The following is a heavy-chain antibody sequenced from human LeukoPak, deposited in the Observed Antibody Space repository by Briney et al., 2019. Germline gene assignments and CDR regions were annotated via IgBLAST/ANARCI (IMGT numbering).Heavy chain of an antibody. CDR1: GFTFSSYS. Sequence: TGGSLRLSCAASGFTFSSYSMNWVRQAPGKGLEWVSSISSSSSYIYYADSVKGRFTISTDNAKNSLYLQMNSLRAEDTAVYYCARLYCSGGSCSSSFDYWGQGTLVTVSS. V-gene: IGHV3-21*01. CDR2: ISSSSSYI. CDR3: ARLYCSGGSCSSSFDY. J-gene: IGHJ4*02. D-gene: IGHD2-15*01.